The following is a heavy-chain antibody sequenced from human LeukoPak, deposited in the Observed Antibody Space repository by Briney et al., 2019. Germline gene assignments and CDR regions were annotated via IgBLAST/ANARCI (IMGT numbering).Heavy chain of an antibody. Sequence: GGSLRLSCAASGFTFNNYAMSWVRQAPGKGLEWVSAISGSGGSTYYADSVKGRFTISRDNSKSALYLQMNSLRAEDTAVYYCVRYDFRSGSSFTTSNYFDYWGQGTLVTVSS. J-gene: IGHJ4*02. D-gene: IGHD3-3*01. V-gene: IGHV3-23*01. CDR2: ISGSGGST. CDR1: GFTFNNYA. CDR3: VRYDFRSGSSFTTSNYFDY.